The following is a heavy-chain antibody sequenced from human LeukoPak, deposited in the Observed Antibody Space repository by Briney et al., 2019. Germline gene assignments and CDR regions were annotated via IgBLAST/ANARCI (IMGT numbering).Heavy chain of an antibody. CDR1: SGSFSGYY. D-gene: IGHD3-3*01. V-gene: IGHV4-34*01. CDR3: ARKRITIFGVLYWFDP. J-gene: IGHJ5*02. Sequence: PSETLSLTCAVYSGSFSGYYWSWIRQPPGKGLEWIGEINHSGSTNYNPSLKSRVTISVDTSKNQFSLKLSSVTAADTAVYYCARKRITIFGVLYWFDPWGQGTLVTVSS. CDR2: INHSGST.